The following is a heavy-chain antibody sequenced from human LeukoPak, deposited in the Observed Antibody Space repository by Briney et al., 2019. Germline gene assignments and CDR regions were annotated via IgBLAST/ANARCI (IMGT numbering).Heavy chain of an antibody. Sequence: GSLRLFRSSPGFTLRNFALSWVRQAPGEGLEWGSAISGSGGSTYYADSVKGRFTISRDNSKNTLYLQMNSLRPDDTAVYYCARSSYYDTSGYYESMDHWGQGTLVTVSS. V-gene: IGHV3-23*01. J-gene: IGHJ4*02. CDR3: ARSSYYDTSGYYESMDH. CDR2: ISGSGGST. CDR1: GFTLRNFA. D-gene: IGHD3-22*01.